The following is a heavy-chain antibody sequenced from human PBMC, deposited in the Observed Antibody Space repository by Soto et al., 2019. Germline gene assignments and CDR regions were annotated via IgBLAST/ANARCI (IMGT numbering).Heavy chain of an antibody. Sequence: GASVKVSCKASGYTFTSYGISWVRQAPGQGLEWMGWIIAYNGNTNYAQKLQGRVTMTTDTSTSTAYMELRSLRSDDTAVYYCARDLPVAYCGGDCGLIDYWGQGTLVTVSS. V-gene: IGHV1-18*01. J-gene: IGHJ4*02. CDR2: IIAYNGNT. CDR3: ARDLPVAYCGGDCGLIDY. CDR1: GYTFTSYG. D-gene: IGHD2-21*02.